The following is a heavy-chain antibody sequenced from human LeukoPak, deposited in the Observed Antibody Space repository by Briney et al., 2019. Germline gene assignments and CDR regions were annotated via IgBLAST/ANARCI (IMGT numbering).Heavy chain of an antibody. CDR2: FDYSDSI. Sequence: TLTLTCTVSGGSFSSCGYHWSWIPQHPGKGLEWIGYFDYSDSIHPNPSPKRRVITSVDTSKNQFSLKLTSVTAADTAVYYCARSGAPLEWLLTLSYYYYVLAGWGEGTTVAVYS. CDR1: GGSFSSCGYH. D-gene: IGHD3-3*01. J-gene: IGHJ6*04. CDR3: ARSGAPLEWLLTLSYYYYVLAG. V-gene: IGHV4-31*03.